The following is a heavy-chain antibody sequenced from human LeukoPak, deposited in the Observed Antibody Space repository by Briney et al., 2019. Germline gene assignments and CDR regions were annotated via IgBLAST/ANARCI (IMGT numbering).Heavy chain of an antibody. CDR2: IYSSGST. D-gene: IGHD3-22*01. V-gene: IGHV4-4*07. CDR3: ARERAWDSSGYYQGYFDY. CDR1: GGSISSYY. J-gene: IGHJ4*02. Sequence: PSETLSLTCTVSGGSISSYYWSWIRQPAGKGLEWIGRIYSSGSTNYNPSLKSRVTISVDKSMSQFSLKLSTVTASDTAVYYCARERAWDSSGYYQGYFDYWGQGTLVTVSS.